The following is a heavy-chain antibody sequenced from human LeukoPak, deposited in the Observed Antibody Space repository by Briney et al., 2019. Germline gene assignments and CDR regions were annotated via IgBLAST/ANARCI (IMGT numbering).Heavy chain of an antibody. D-gene: IGHD3-3*01. CDR1: GGTFSSYA. Sequence: ASVKVSCKASGGTFSSYAISWVRQAPGQGLEWMGWISAYNGNTNYEQKLQGRVTMTTDTSTSTAYMELRSLRSDDTAVYYCARDFRRTIFGVVIPSPDYWGQGTLVTVSS. J-gene: IGHJ4*02. V-gene: IGHV1-18*01. CDR3: ARDFRRTIFGVVIPSPDY. CDR2: ISAYNGNT.